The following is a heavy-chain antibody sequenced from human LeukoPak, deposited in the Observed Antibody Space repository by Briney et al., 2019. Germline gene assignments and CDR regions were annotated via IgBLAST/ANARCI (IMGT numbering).Heavy chain of an antibody. V-gene: IGHV1-2*02. CDR3: ARGSIVGFDY. CDR1: GSTFTSQY. CDR2: LNPTSGGT. Sequence: ASVRVSRKASGSTFTSQYVHWVRQAPAPGLERMGWLNPTSGGTKYSQSFQGRVTMTRDTSISTAYMELSSLQSDDTAVYYCARGSIVGFDYWGQGTQVIVSS. D-gene: IGHD3-16*02. J-gene: IGHJ4*02.